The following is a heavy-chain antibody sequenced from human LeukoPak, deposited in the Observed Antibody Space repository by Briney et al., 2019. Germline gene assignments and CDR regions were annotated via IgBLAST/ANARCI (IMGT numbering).Heavy chain of an antibody. Sequence: ASVKVSCKASGYTFTGYCMHWVRQAPGQGLEWMGRINPNSGGTNYAQKFQGRVTTTRDTSISTAYMELSRLRSVDTAVYYCARVLVVPAAMLFDYWGQGTLVTVSS. V-gene: IGHV1-2*06. D-gene: IGHD2-2*01. CDR1: GYTFTGYC. CDR3: ARVLVVPAAMLFDY. J-gene: IGHJ4*02. CDR2: INPNSGGT.